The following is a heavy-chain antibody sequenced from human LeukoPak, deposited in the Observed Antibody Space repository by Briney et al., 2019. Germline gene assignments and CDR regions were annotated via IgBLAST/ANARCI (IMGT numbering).Heavy chain of an antibody. V-gene: IGHV3-7*01. CDR1: GFTFSSYW. J-gene: IGHJ4*02. CDR3: ARDRGYSSSWYVVKDY. D-gene: IGHD6-13*01. CDR2: IKQDGSEK. Sequence: GGSLRLSCAASGFTFSSYWMSWVRQAPGKGLEWVANIKQDGSEKYYVDSVKGRFTISRDNAKNSLYLQMNSLRAEDTAVYYCARDRGYSSSWYVVKDYWGQGTLVTVSS.